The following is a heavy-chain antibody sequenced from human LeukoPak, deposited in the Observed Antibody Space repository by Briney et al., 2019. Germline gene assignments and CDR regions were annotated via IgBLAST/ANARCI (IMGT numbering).Heavy chain of an antibody. CDR3: AKSESGLRLGELSSFDY. V-gene: IGHV3-23*01. CDR2: ISGSGGST. CDR1: GFTFSSYA. Sequence: GGSLRLSCAASGFTFSSYAMSWVRQSPGKGLEWVSAISGSGGSTYYADSVKCRFNISRDNSKNTLYLQMNSLRAEDTAVYYCAKSESGLRLGELSSFDYWGQGTLVTVSS. D-gene: IGHD3-16*02. J-gene: IGHJ4*02.